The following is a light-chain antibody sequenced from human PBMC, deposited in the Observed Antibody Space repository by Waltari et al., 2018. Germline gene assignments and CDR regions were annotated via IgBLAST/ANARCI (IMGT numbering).Light chain of an antibody. V-gene: IGLV2-8*01. CDR3: SSYAGKNNVV. CDR1: SSDVGSYNY. CDR2: EVN. Sequence: QSALTQPPSASGSPGQSVTISCTGTSSDVGSYNYVSWYQPHPGKAPKPSIYEVNKRPSGVPDRFSGSKSGNAASLTVSGLQAEDDADYFCSSYAGKNNVVFGGGTKLTVL. J-gene: IGLJ3*02.